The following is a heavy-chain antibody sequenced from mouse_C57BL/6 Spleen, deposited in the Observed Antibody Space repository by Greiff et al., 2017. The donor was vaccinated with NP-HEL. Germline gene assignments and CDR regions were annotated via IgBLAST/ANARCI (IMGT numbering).Heavy chain of an antibody. Sequence: DVQLVESGGGLVKPGGSLKLSCAASGFTFSSYAMSWVRQTPEKRLEWVATISDGGSYTYYPDNVKGRFTISRDNAKNNLYLQMSHLKSEDTAMYYCAIITTVGGYFDVWGTGTTVTVSS. V-gene: IGHV5-4*01. CDR3: AIITTVGGYFDV. CDR1: GFTFSSYA. CDR2: ISDGGSYT. D-gene: IGHD1-1*01. J-gene: IGHJ1*03.